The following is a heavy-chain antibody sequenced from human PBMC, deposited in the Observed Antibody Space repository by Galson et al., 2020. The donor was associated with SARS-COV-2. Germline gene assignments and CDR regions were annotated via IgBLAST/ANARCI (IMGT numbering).Heavy chain of an antibody. Sequence: SQTLSLTCTVSGGSISSYYWSWLRQPPGKGLEWIGYIYYSGSTNYNPSLKSRVTISVDTSKNQFSLKLSSVTAADTAVYYCARDYPVVGATGGFDYWGQGTLVTVSS. J-gene: IGHJ4*02. CDR2: IYYSGST. CDR3: ARDYPVVGATGGFDY. V-gene: IGHV4-59*01. CDR1: GGSISSYY. D-gene: IGHD1-26*01.